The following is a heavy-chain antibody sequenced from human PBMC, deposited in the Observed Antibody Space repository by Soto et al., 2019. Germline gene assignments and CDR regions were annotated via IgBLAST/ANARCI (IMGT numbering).Heavy chain of an antibody. CDR2: IATNTGNP. J-gene: IGHJ4*02. Sequence: QVQLVQSGSELKEPGASVTVSCKASGYTFTGYSINWVRQAPGQGLEWMGWIATNTGNPTYAQGFTGRFVFSLDTSVTTAYLQIYSLNAEDTAIYYCTRDSRTALFDYWGQGTLVTASS. D-gene: IGHD2-2*01. V-gene: IGHV7-4-1*01. CDR3: TRDSRTALFDY. CDR1: GYTFTGYS.